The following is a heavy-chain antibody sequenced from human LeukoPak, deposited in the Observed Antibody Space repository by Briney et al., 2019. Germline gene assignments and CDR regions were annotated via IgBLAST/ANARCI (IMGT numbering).Heavy chain of an antibody. V-gene: IGHV3-33*01. D-gene: IGHD4-17*01. CDR2: IWYDGSNK. Sequence: PGGSLRLSCAASGFTFSSNGIHWVRQAPGKGLEWVAVIWYDGSNKYYADSVRGRFTISRDNWKNTLYLQMDSLRAEDTALYYCVRDYGDYFDYWGQGTLVTVSS. CDR1: GFTFSSNG. CDR3: VRDYGDYFDY. J-gene: IGHJ4*02.